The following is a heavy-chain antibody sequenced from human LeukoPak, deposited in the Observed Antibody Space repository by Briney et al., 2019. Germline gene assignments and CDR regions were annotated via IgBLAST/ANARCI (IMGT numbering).Heavy chain of an antibody. CDR2: IIPIFGTA. D-gene: IGHD3-22*01. Sequence: VASVKVSCKASGYTFSTYGVSWVRQAPGQGLEWMGGIIPIFGTANYAQKFQGRVTITADESTSTAYMELSSLRSEDTAVYYCALSGYYYDSSGYYPFDYWGQGTLVTVSS. V-gene: IGHV1-69*13. CDR3: ALSGYYYDSSGYYPFDY. CDR1: GYTFSTYG. J-gene: IGHJ4*02.